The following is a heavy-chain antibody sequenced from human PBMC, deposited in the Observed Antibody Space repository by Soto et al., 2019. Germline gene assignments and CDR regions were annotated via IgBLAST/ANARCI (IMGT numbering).Heavy chain of an antibody. J-gene: IGHJ4*02. D-gene: IGHD6-25*01. CDR3: AKDNAGYSSGSSFFDY. Sequence: GGSLRLSCAASGFTFSTFAMHWVRQAPGKGLEWVAVISYDGSNQYYAESLKGRFTIARDNSKNTLSLQMSSLRAEDTAVYYCAKDNAGYSSGSSFFDYWGQGT. V-gene: IGHV3-30*18. CDR1: GFTFSTFA. CDR2: ISYDGSNQ.